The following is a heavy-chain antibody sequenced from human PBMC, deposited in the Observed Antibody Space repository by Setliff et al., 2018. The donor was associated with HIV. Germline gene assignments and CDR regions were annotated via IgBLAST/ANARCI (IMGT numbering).Heavy chain of an antibody. CDR2: INQDGREK. CDR3: ARDLRSSHGSPNYFDY. D-gene: IGHD2-15*01. J-gene: IGHJ4*02. V-gene: IGHV3-7*01. Sequence: GGSLRLSCAASGFAFNKFWMSWVRQAPGKGLEWVANINQDGREKYYVDSVKGRFTISRDNAKNSLYLEMNSLRAEETAVYYCARDLRSSHGSPNYFDYWGRGALVTVSS. CDR1: GFAFNKFW.